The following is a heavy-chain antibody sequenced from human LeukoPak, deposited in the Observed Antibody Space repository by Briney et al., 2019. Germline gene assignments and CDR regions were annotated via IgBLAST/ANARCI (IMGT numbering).Heavy chain of an antibody. V-gene: IGHV1-18*01. D-gene: IGHD3-3*01. CDR2: ISAYNGNT. J-gene: IGHJ3*02. Sequence: ASVKVSCKASGYTFTSYGISWVRQAPGQGLEWMGWISAYNGNTNYAQKLQGRVTMTTDTSTSTAYMELRSLRSDDTAVYYCARSFWSGYSPDALDIWGQGTMVTVSS. CDR3: ARSFWSGYSPDALDI. CDR1: GYTFTSYG.